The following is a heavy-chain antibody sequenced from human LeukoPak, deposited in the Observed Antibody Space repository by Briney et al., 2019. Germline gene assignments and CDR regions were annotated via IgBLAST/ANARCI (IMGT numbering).Heavy chain of an antibody. J-gene: IGHJ4*02. CDR3: ARGTLYSSGWYFDY. V-gene: IGHV4-59*01. CDR1: GDSISSYY. CDR2: IYYSGTT. D-gene: IGHD6-19*01. Sequence: SETLSLTCTVSGDSISSYYWGWIRQPPGKGLEWIGYIYYSGTTNYNPSLKSRVTISVHTSKNQFSLNLTSVTAADTAVYYCARGTLYSSGWYFDYWGQGTLVTVSS.